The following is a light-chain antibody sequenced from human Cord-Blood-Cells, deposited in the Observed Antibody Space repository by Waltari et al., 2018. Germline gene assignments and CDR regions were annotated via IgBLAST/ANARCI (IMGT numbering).Light chain of an antibody. Sequence: DIQLTQSPPSLSASVGDRVTITCRASQSISSYLNWYQQKPWKAPKLLIYAASSLQSGVPSRFSGSGSGTDFTLTISSLQPEDFATYYCQQSYSTPWTFGQGTKVEIK. V-gene: IGKV1-39*01. CDR3: QQSYSTPWT. CDR2: AAS. CDR1: QSISSY. J-gene: IGKJ1*01.